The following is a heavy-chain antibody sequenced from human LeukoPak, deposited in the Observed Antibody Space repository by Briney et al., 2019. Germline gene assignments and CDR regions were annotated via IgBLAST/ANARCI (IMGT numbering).Heavy chain of an antibody. J-gene: IGHJ6*03. CDR3: ARESREDYYYYMDV. CDR2: IRYDGSNK. V-gene: IGHV3-30*02. Sequence: GGSLRLSCAASGFTFSSYGMHWVRQAPGKGLEWVAFIRYDGSNKYYADSVKGRFTISRDNSKNSLYLQMNSLRAEDTAVYYCARESREDYYYYMDVWGKGTTVTVSS. CDR1: GFTFSSYG.